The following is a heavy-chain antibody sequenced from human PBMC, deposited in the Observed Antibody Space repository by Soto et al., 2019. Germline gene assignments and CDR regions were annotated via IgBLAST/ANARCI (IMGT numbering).Heavy chain of an antibody. D-gene: IGHD3-3*01. CDR1: GYTFTHHY. CDR3: VRGATLRFSEWRDSSFDY. J-gene: IGHJ4*02. Sequence: WASVKVSCKASGYTFTHHYIHWVRQAPGQGLDWVGVINPSGGRTNYAQKFQGRVTMTGDTSTRTVYMELSSLRSEDTAVYYCVRGATLRFSEWRDSSFDYWGQGTVVTVSS. V-gene: IGHV1-46*01. CDR2: INPSGGRT.